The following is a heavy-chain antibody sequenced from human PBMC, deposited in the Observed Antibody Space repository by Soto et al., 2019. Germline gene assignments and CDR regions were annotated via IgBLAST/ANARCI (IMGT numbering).Heavy chain of an antibody. CDR1: GFTVSGQKY. CDR3: ATWHLQEHAYDI. CDR2: LYDLDGT. J-gene: IGHJ3*02. Sequence: DVQLVASGGGLIQPGESLRLSCEAFGFTVSGQKYVAWVRQAPGKGLEWVSALYDLDGTYYADSVKGRFTTSSDSSRTTVYLQMDSLRPDDTAVYSCATWHLQEHAYDIWGQGTMLTVSS. V-gene: IGHV3-53*01. D-gene: IGHD1-1*01.